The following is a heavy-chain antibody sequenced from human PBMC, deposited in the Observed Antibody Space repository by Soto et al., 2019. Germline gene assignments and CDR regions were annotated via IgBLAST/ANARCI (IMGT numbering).Heavy chain of an antibody. J-gene: IGHJ4*02. CDR2: IYYSGST. V-gene: IGHV4-39*01. Sequence: SATLYLNCTGSVGSIILSSYYWGCIRQPPGKGLAWIGSIYYSGSTSYNPSLHSRVTTAVETSKNHFSLKMRCVAAADTTVYYCARQVRRGGYIYCFDYWGQGTMVTVSS. D-gene: IGHD3-22*01. CDR1: VGSIILSSYY. CDR3: ARQVRRGGYIYCFDY.